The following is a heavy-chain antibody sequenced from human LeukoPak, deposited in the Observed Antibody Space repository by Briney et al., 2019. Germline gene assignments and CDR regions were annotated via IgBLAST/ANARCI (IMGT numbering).Heavy chain of an antibody. CDR1: GYTFTYFY. CDR2: INPNNGAT. CDR3: ARDGYGSGSSFSDY. V-gene: IGHV1-2*02. Sequence: ASVKVSCKASGYTFTYFYIHWVRQAPGQGLEWVGWINPNNGATNYAQKFQGRATMTRDTSISTIYMEVSRLRSDDTAVYFCARDGYGSGSSFSDYWGQGTLVTVSS. D-gene: IGHD3-10*01. J-gene: IGHJ4*02.